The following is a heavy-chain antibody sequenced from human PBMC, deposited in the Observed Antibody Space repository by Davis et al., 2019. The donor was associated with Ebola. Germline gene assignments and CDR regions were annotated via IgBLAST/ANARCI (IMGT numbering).Heavy chain of an antibody. J-gene: IGHJ4*02. D-gene: IGHD3/OR15-3a*01. CDR1: GFVFSDFS. V-gene: IGHV3-48*02. CDR3: ARDRFFAFDF. CDR2: ITKGSDAI. Sequence: GESLKISCAASGFVFSDFSMNWVRQAPGKGLEWITYITKGSDAIHYADSVKGRFTVSRDNAKNSVFLQMSSLRDEDSAVYSCARDRFFAFDFWSQGVHVSVSS.